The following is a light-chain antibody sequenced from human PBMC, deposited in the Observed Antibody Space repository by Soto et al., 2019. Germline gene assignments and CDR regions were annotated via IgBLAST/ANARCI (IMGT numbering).Light chain of an antibody. V-gene: IGKV1-39*01. J-gene: IGKJ1*01. Sequence: DIQMTQSPSSLSASVRDRVTITCRSSQSIGRNLNWYLQKPGKAPKLLVYAASHLQNGVPSRFSGGGSGTAFTLIISSLQPEDSVTYYCQQSYSTPWTFGQGTKVDIK. CDR2: AAS. CDR1: QSIGRN. CDR3: QQSYSTPWT.